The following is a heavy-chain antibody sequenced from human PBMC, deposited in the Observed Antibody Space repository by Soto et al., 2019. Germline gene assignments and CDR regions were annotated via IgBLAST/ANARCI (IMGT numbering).Heavy chain of an antibody. Sequence: GGSLRLSCSPSGFIFENFAMHWLRQAPGRGLEYVSSTSGNGGATHHADSVRGRFTISRDNSKSILFLQMSSLRPEDTAFYYCVKDYGRNWNYVFDFWGQGTLVTVSS. CDR1: GFIFENFA. V-gene: IGHV3-64D*08. J-gene: IGHJ4*02. CDR2: TSGNGGAT. CDR3: VKDYGRNWNYVFDF. D-gene: IGHD1-7*01.